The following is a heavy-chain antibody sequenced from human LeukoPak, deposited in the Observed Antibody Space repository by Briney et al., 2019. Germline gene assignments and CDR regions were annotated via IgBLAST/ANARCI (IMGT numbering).Heavy chain of an antibody. CDR1: GYTFTSYY. CDR2: INPSGGST. V-gene: IGHV1-46*01. J-gene: IGHJ5*02. CDR3: ARDRKTPPSSSYRGTGWFDP. Sequence: GASVKVSCKASGYTFTSYYMHWVRQAPGQGLEWMGIINPSGGSTSYAQKFQGRVTMTRDMSTSTVYMELSSLRSEDTAVYYCARDRKTPPSSSYRGTGWFDPWGQGTLVTVSS. D-gene: IGHD1-26*01.